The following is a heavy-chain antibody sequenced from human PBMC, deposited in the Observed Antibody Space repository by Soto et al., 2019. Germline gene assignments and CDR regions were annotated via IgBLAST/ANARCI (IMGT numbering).Heavy chain of an antibody. CDR1: GFTFSNAW. CDR3: TTDAITAYYYLDV. V-gene: IGHV3-15*01. J-gene: IGHJ6*03. D-gene: IGHD6-13*01. CDR2: IKSKTDGGTT. Sequence: EVQLVESGGGLVKPGGSLRLSCAASGFTFSNAWMSWVRQAPGKGLEWVGRIKSKTDGGTTDYAAPVKGIFTISRDDSKNTLYLQMNSLKTEDTAVYYCTTDAITAYYYLDVWGKGTTVTVAS.